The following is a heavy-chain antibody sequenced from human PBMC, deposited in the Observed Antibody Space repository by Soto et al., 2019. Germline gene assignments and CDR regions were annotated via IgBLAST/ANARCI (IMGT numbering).Heavy chain of an antibody. CDR3: TTYYDRSGYLF. J-gene: IGHJ4*02. CDR2: ISWNSDNI. CDR1: GLRFDDYA. Sequence: PGGSLRLSCVASGLRFDDYAMHWVRQAPGKGLEWVSSISWNSDNIVYADSVKGRFTISRDNAKNSLYLRMNSLRNEDTAVYYCTTYYDRSGYLFWGQGTPVTVSS. D-gene: IGHD3-22*01. V-gene: IGHV3-9*01.